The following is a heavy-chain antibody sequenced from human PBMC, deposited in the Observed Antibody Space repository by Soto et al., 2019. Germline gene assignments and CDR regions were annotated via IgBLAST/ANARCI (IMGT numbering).Heavy chain of an antibody. CDR1: GFTFSTYS. J-gene: IGHJ6*02. V-gene: IGHV3-48*02. Sequence: GGSLRLSCAASGFTFSTYSMNWVRQAPGRGLEWVSYISSSSSTIYYADSVKGRFTISRDNAKNSLYLQVNRLRDEDTAVYYCARNYDRHYYYGMDVWGQGTTVTVSS. D-gene: IGHD1-7*01. CDR2: ISSSSSTI. CDR3: ARNYDRHYYYGMDV.